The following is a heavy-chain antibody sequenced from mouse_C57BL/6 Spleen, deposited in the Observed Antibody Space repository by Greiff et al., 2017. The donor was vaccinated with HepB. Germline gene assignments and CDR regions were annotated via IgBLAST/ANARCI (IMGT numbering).Heavy chain of an antibody. D-gene: IGHD1-1*01. J-gene: IGHJ1*03. V-gene: IGHV1-55*01. CDR3: ARDYYYGSSLYWYFDV. CDR1: GYTFTSYW. Sequence: VQLQQSGAELVKPGASVKMSCKASGYTFTSYWITWVKQRPGQGLEWIGDIYPGSGSTNYNEKFKSKATLTVDTSSSTAYMQLSSLTSEDSAVYYCARDYYYGSSLYWYFDVWGTGTTVTVSS. CDR2: IYPGSGST.